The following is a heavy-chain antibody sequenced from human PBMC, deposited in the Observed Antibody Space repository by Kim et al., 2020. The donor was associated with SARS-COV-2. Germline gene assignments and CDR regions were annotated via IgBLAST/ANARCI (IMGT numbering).Heavy chain of an antibody. Sequence: GRFTISRDNSKNTLYLQMNSLRAEDTAVYYCAKDQGSSHYPTYYYYGMDVWGQGTTVTVSS. D-gene: IGHD2-15*01. CDR3: AKDQGSSHYPTYYYYGMDV. V-gene: IGHV3-23*01. J-gene: IGHJ6*02.